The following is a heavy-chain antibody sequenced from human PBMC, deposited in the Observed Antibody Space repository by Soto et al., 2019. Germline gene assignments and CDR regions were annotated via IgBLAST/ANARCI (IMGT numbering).Heavy chain of an antibody. D-gene: IGHD5-12*01. J-gene: IGHJ4*02. V-gene: IGHV1-69*06. CDR2: IIPIFGTA. CDR3: ARARRGDGYNLGY. Sequence: GASVKVSCKASGGTFSSYAISWVRQAPGQGLEWMGGIIPIFGTANYTQKFQGRVTITADKSTSTAYMELSSLRSEDTAVYYCARARRGDGYNLGYWGQGTLVTVSS. CDR1: GGTFSSYA.